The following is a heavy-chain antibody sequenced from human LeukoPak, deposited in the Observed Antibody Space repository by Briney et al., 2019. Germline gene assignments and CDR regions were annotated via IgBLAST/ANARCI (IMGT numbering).Heavy chain of an antibody. J-gene: IGHJ4*02. V-gene: IGHV4-61*02. CDR3: ASGHYYDSSGYYGLGY. Sequence: SQTLSLTCTVSGGSISSGSYYWSWIRQPAGKGLEWIGRIYTSGSTNYNPSLKSRVTISVDTSKNQLSLKLSSVTAADTAVYYCASGHYYDSSGYYGLGYWGQGTLVTVSS. CDR1: GGSISSGSYY. D-gene: IGHD3-22*01. CDR2: IYTSGST.